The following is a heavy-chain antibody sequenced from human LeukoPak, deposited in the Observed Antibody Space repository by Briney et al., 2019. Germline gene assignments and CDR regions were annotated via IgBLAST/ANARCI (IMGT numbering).Heavy chain of an antibody. CDR1: GGSISSYY. D-gene: IGHD4-17*01. CDR2: VSYSGTT. CDR3: ARGNGDYVEYFQH. Sequence: SETLSLTCSVSGGSISSYYWSWIRQPPGKGLEWLGCVSYSGTTKYSPSLKSRVTISVDTSKSQFSLKLTSVTAADTAVYYCARGNGDYVEYFQHWGQGTLVAVSS. J-gene: IGHJ1*01. V-gene: IGHV4-59*01.